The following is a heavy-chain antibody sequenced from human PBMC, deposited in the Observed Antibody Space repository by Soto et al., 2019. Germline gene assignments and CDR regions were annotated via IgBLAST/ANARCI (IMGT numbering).Heavy chain of an antibody. CDR1: GFTFSSYA. CDR3: AKEGDYYGSGSYFYYYYGTDV. V-gene: IGHV3-23*01. J-gene: IGHJ6*02. CDR2: ISGSGGST. Sequence: GGSLRLSCAASGFTFSSYAMSWVRQAPGKGLEWVSAISGSGGSTYYADSVKGRFTISRDNSKNTLYLQMNSLRAEDTAVYYCAKEGDYYGSGSYFYYYYGTDVWGQGTTVTVSS. D-gene: IGHD3-10*01.